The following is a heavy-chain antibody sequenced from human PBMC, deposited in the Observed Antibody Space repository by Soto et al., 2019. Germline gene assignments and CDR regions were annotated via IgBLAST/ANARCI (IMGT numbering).Heavy chain of an antibody. CDR1: AVTFSSHE. J-gene: IGHJ6*01. CDR2: IGTAADT. D-gene: IGHD3-16*01. CDR3: AREGGPRSYCGMDV. Sequence: WSPRISTAASAVTFSSHEMYWVRQATGTGLACLIDIGTAADTYYPGAVKGRLAIARENAKNSLYLQMSTLRAGDTAVYYCAREGGPRSYCGMDVWGQGTTVTDSS. V-gene: IGHV3-13*01.